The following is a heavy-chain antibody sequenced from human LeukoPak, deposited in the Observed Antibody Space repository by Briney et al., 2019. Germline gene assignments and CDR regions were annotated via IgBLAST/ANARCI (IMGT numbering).Heavy chain of an antibody. CDR1: GFTFSSYA. Sequence: GGSLRLSSAASGFTFSSYAMSWVRQAPGKGLEWVSSISADGSGTYYADSVKGRFTISRDNSKNTLYPQMNSLRADDTAVYYCAICLLRGVYHYWGQGTLVTVSS. V-gene: IGHV3-23*01. D-gene: IGHD3-10*01. CDR2: ISADGSGT. CDR3: AICLLRGVYHY. J-gene: IGHJ4*02.